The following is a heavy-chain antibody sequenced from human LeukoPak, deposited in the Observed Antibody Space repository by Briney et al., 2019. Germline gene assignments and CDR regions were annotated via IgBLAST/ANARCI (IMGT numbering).Heavy chain of an antibody. CDR2: ISSSSSYI. CDR3: ARVIAFRGYMDV. D-gene: IGHD3-16*02. Sequence: GGPLRLSCAASGFTFSSYNMNWVRQAPGKGLEWVSSISSSSSYIYYADSVKGRFTISRDNAKNSLYLQMNSLRAEDTAVYYCARVIAFRGYMDVWGKGTTVTVSS. CDR1: GFTFSSYN. J-gene: IGHJ6*03. V-gene: IGHV3-21*06.